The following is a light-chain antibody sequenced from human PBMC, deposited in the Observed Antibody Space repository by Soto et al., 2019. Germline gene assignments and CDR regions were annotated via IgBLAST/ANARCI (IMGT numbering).Light chain of an antibody. CDR2: EVN. V-gene: IGLV2-14*01. CDR1: NSDIGAYNY. Sequence: QSALTQPASVSGSPGQSITISCTGSNSDIGAYNYVSWYQQHPGKAPRLIIFEVNDRPSGVSHRFSGSKSGNTASLTISGLQAEDEADYYCASYTPSHPRVFGGGTKVTVL. CDR3: ASYTPSHPRV. J-gene: IGLJ3*02.